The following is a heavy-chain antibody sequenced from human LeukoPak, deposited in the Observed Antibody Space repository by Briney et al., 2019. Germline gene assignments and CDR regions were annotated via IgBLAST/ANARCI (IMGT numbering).Heavy chain of an antibody. CDR2: IWFDGSDK. CDR3: ARDGPLGVPGAY. V-gene: IGHV3-33*01. J-gene: IGHJ4*02. Sequence: PGRSLRLSCAAAGFTFSNYAIHWVRQAPGKGLEWVAVIWFDGSDKYYADSVKGRFTISRDNSKNTLYLQMNSLRAEDTAVYYCARDGPLGVPGAYWGQGTLVTVSS. CDR1: GFTFSNYA. D-gene: IGHD3-10*01.